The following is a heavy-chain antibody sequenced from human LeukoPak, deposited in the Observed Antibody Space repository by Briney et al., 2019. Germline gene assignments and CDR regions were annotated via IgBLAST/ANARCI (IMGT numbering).Heavy chain of an antibody. CDR3: ARWSLGDY. D-gene: IGHD1-26*01. V-gene: IGHV3-7*01. Sequence: GGSLRLSCAASGFTFSSYWMSWVRQAPGKGLEWVANIKPDGSDQYYVDSVKGRFTISRDNAKNSLYLQMNSLRAEDTAVYYCARWSLGDYWGQGALVTVSS. J-gene: IGHJ4*02. CDR2: IKPDGSDQ. CDR1: GFTFSSYW.